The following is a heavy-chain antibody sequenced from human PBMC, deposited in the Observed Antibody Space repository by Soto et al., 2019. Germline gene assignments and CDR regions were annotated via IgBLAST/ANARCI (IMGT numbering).Heavy chain of an antibody. J-gene: IGHJ3*02. CDR3: PRHQWASYYYDSSGPNDAFDI. D-gene: IGHD3-22*01. V-gene: IGHV1-18*01. Sequence: QVQLVQSGAEVKKPGASVKVSCKASGYTFTSYGISWVRQAPGQGLEWMGWISAYNGNTNYAQKLQGRVTMTTDTSTGTAYMELRSLRSDDTAVYYWPRHQWASYYYDSSGPNDAFDIWGQGTMVTVSS. CDR1: GYTFTSYG. CDR2: ISAYNGNT.